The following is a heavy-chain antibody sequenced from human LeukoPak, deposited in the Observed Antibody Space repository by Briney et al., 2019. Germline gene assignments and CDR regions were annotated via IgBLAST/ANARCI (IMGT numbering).Heavy chain of an antibody. J-gene: IGHJ4*02. D-gene: IGHD6-13*01. V-gene: IGHV3-23*01. Sequence: PGGSLRLSCAASGFTSSSYAMSWVRQAPGKGLEWVSAISGSGGSTYYADSVKGRFTISRDNSKNTLYLQMNSLRAEDTAVYYCAKVPYSSSWYYFDYWGQGTLVTVSS. CDR3: AKVPYSSSWYYFDY. CDR2: ISGSGGST. CDR1: GFTSSSYA.